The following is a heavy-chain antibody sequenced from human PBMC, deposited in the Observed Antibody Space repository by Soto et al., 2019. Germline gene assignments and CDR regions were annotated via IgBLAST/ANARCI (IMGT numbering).Heavy chain of an antibody. CDR1: GFTFSSYA. V-gene: IGHV3-30-3*01. CDR3: ARAPGVIAVASYGMDV. CDR2: ISYDGSNK. J-gene: IGHJ6*02. Sequence: QVQLVESGGGVVQPGRSLRLSCAASGFTFSSYAMHWVRQAPGKGLEWVAVISYDGSNKYYADSVKGRFTISRDNSKNTLYLQMTSLRAEDTAVYYCARAPGVIAVASYGMDVWGQGTTVTVSS. D-gene: IGHD6-19*01.